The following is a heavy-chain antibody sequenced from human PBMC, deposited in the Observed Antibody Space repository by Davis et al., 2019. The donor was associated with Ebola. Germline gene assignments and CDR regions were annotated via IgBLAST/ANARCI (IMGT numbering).Heavy chain of an antibody. J-gene: IGHJ6*02. D-gene: IGHD4-17*01. Sequence: GGSLRLSCTASGFSFGDYAMCWVRQAPGKGLEWVGFIRSKAYGGTTEYAASLKGRFSISRDDSKSIAYLQMNSLKTEDTAVYYCTRPLRGGMDVWGQGTTVTVSS. CDR1: GFSFGDYA. V-gene: IGHV3-49*04. CDR3: TRPLRGGMDV. CDR2: IRSKAYGGTT.